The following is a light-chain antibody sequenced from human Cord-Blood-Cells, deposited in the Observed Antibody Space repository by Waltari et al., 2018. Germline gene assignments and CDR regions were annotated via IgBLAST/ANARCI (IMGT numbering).Light chain of an antibody. V-gene: IGLV2-11*01. CDR1: SSDVGGYNY. J-gene: IGLJ2*01. CDR2: DVS. Sequence: QSALTQPRSVSGSPGQSVTISCTGNSSDVGGYNYVSWYQQHTGKAPKLMLYDVSKRTSVVSDRFSGSKSGNTASRTSCVLQAEDAADDSCCSYAVTDLGVGGGTKLTVL. CDR3: CSYAVTDLG.